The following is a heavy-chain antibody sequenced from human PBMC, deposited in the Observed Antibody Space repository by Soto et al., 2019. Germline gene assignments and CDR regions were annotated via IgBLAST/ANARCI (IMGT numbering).Heavy chain of an antibody. Sequence: QVQVVQSGAEVKEPGASVKVSCKPSGYTFTSYGISWVRQATGQGLEWMGWISVYTGATNYAQKFQGRVTMTTDTYTSTAYMELRSLRSDDTAVYYCARGGYGSGDVGRDYFDSWGQGTLVTVSS. V-gene: IGHV1-18*01. CDR3: ARGGYGSGDVGRDYFDS. CDR2: ISVYTGAT. CDR1: GYTFTSYG. D-gene: IGHD6-19*01. J-gene: IGHJ4*02.